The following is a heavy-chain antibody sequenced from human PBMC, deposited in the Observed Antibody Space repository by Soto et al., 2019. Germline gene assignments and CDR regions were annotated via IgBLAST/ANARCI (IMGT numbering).Heavy chain of an antibody. CDR3: VRSYHYYDFWGGGSRGGYFYGMDV. D-gene: IGHD3-3*01. J-gene: IGHJ6*02. CDR2: IKGDGSEK. CDR1: TFTFSAYW. V-gene: IGHV3-7*01. Sequence: EVQLVESGGGLVQPGGSLRLSCAASTFTFSAYWMTWVRQAPGKGLEWVANIKGDGSEKYYVDSVKGRFTISRDNAKDSLYLQMSSLRAEDTAVYYCVRSYHYYDFWGGGSRGGYFYGMDVWGQGTTVTVSS.